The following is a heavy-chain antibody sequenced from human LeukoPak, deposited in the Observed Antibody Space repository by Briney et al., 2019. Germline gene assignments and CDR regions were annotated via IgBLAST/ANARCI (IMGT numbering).Heavy chain of an antibody. D-gene: IGHD2-8*01. Sequence: ASVKVSCKASGYTFTSYGISWVRQAPGQGLEWMGWISAYNGNTNYVQKLQGRVTMTTDTSTSTAYIELRSLRSDDTAVYYCARDSLSLGYCTNGVCHLNYWGQGTLVTVSS. CDR1: GYTFTSYG. V-gene: IGHV1-18*01. CDR2: ISAYNGNT. CDR3: ARDSLSLGYCTNGVCHLNY. J-gene: IGHJ4*02.